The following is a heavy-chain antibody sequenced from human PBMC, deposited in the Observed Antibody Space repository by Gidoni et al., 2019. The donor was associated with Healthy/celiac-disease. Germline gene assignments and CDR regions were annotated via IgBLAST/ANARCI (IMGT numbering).Heavy chain of an antibody. CDR3: ASYSPNYYDSSGYRDY. V-gene: IGHV3-23*04. CDR2: ISGSGGST. J-gene: IGHJ4*02. CDR1: GFTFSSYA. Sequence: EVQLVESGGGLVQPGGSLRLSCAASGFTFSSYAMGWVRQAPGKGLEWVSAISGSGGSTYYADSVKGRFTISRDNSKNTLYLQMNSLRAEDTAVYYCASYSPNYYDSSGYRDYWGQGTLVTVSS. D-gene: IGHD3-22*01.